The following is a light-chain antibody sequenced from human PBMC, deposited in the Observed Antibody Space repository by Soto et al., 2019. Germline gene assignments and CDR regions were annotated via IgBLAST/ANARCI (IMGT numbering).Light chain of an antibody. CDR2: GAS. CDR1: QSVSSSY. J-gene: IGKJ2*01. CDR3: QQYGSSPPYT. V-gene: IGKV3-20*01. Sequence: EIVLTQSPGTLSLSPGEIATLSCRASQSVSSSYLAWYQQTPGQAPRILIYGASSRATGIPDRFSGSGSGTDFTLTISRLEPEDFAVYYCQQYGSSPPYTFGQGTKLEIK.